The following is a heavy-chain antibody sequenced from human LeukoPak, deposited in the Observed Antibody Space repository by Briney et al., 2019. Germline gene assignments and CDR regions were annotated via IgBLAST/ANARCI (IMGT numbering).Heavy chain of an antibody. Sequence: PGGSLRLSCAASGFTFDDYGMSWVRQAPGKGPEWVSGINWNGAGTGYADSVKGRLTISRDNAKNSLYLQMNSLRAEHTALYYCARDCSYGAFDYWGQGALVTVSS. CDR3: ARDCSYGAFDY. CDR2: INWNGAGT. J-gene: IGHJ4*02. V-gene: IGHV3-20*04. D-gene: IGHD5-18*01. CDR1: GFTFDDYG.